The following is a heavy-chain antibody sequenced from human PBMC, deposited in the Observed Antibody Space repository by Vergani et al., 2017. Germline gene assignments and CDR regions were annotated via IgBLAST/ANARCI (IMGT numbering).Heavy chain of an antibody. V-gene: IGHV3-23*01. D-gene: IGHD6-19*01. CDR2: ISGSGGST. J-gene: IGHJ4*02. CDR3: ARPSSGWYSWDY. CDR1: GFTFSSYA. Sequence: EVQLLESGGGLVQPGGSLRLSCAASGFTFSSYAMSWVRQAPGKGLEWVSAISGSGGSTYYADSVKGRFTISRDNSKNTLYLQMNSLRAEDTAVYYCARPSSGWYSWDYWGQGTLVTVSS.